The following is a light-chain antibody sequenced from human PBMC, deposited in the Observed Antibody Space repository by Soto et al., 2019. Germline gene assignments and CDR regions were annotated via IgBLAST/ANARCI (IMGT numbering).Light chain of an antibody. V-gene: IGLV4-69*01. CDR2: LNSDGSH. Sequence: QLVLTQSPSASASLGASVKLTCTLSSGHSSYAIAWHQQQPEKGPRYLMKLNSDGSHSKGDGIPDRFSGSSSGAERSLTISSLHSEDEADYYCQTWGTGPLVFGGGTKLTVL. CDR3: QTWGTGPLV. J-gene: IGLJ3*02. CDR1: SGHSSYA.